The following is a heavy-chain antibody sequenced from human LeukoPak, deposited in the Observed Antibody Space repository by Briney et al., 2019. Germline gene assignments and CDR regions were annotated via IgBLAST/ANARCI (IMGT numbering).Heavy chain of an antibody. Sequence: SETLSLTCTVSGGSISSYYWSWIRQPPGKGLEWIGYIYYSGSTNYNPSLKSRVTISVDTSMNQFSLKLSSVTAADTAVYYCARAKFFDSRFDYWGQGTLVTVSS. D-gene: IGHD3-22*01. CDR1: GGSISSYY. CDR2: IYYSGST. V-gene: IGHV4-59*01. J-gene: IGHJ4*02. CDR3: ARAKFFDSRFDY.